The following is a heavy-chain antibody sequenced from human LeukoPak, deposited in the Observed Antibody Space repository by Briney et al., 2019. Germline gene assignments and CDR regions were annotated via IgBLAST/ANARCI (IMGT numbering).Heavy chain of an antibody. V-gene: IGHV1-46*01. CDR2: INPSGGST. J-gene: IGHJ5*02. CDR1: GYTFTSYY. D-gene: IGHD3-22*01. Sequence: GASVTVSFKASGYTFTSYYMHWVRQAPGQRLEWMGIINPSGGSTSYAQKFQGRVTMTRDTSTSTVYMELSSLRSEDTAVYYCARDLGEDDSSGYYTYNWFDPWGQGTLVTVSS. CDR3: ARDLGEDDSSGYYTYNWFDP.